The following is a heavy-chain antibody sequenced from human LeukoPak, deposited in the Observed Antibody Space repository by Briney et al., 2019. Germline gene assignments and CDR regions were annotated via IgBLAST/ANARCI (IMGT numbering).Heavy chain of an antibody. D-gene: IGHD6-13*01. Sequence: GGSLRLSCAASGFTFSSYSMNWVRQAPGKGLEWVSSISSSSSYIYYADSVKGRFTISSDNAKNSLYLQMNSLRAEDTAVYYCARDRGGSWAYDAFDIWGQGTMVTVSS. J-gene: IGHJ3*02. CDR2: ISSSSSYI. CDR1: GFTFSSYS. CDR3: ARDRGGSWAYDAFDI. V-gene: IGHV3-21*01.